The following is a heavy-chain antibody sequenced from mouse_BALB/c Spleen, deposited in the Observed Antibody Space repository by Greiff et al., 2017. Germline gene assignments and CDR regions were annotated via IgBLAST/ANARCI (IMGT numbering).Heavy chain of an antibody. J-gene: IGHJ2*01. CDR1: GYSITSDYA. CDR3: ARANTVVGDYFDY. CDR2: ISYSGST. V-gene: IGHV3-2*02. D-gene: IGHD1-1*01. Sequence: EVMLVESGPGLVKPSQSLSLTCTVTGYSITSDYAWNWIRQFPGNKLEWMGYISYSGSTSYNPSLKSRISITRDTSKNQFFLQLNSVTTEDTATYYCARANTVVGDYFDYWGQGTTLTVSS.